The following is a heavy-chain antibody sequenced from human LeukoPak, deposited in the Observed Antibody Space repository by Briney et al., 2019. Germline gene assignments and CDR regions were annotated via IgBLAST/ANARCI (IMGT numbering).Heavy chain of an antibody. V-gene: IGHV4-39*07. J-gene: IGHJ4*02. CDR3: ARAASGGLLGDS. D-gene: IGHD3-16*02. CDR2: VNYSGGA. CDR1: GGSVNSGSYY. Sequence: PSETLSLTCTVSGGSVNSGSYYWNWIRQPPGKGLEWIGEVNYSGGANYNPSLQSRVVVSVDTSKNQFSLRLSAVTAADTAVYYCARAASGGLLGDSWGQGTLVTVSS.